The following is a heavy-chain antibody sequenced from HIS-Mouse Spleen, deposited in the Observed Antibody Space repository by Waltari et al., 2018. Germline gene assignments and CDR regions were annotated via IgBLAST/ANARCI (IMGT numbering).Heavy chain of an antibody. J-gene: IGHJ4*02. D-gene: IGHD2-2*01. CDR1: GGSFSGSY. CDR2: INHSGST. CDR3: ARSKGYCSSTSCYYFDY. Sequence: QVQLQQWGAGLLKPSETLSLTCAVYGGSFSGSYWSWIRQPPGKGLEWSGEINHSGSTNYNPSLKSRVTISVDTSKNQFSLKLSSVTAADTAVYYCARSKGYCSSTSCYYFDYWGQGTLVTVSS. V-gene: IGHV4-34*01.